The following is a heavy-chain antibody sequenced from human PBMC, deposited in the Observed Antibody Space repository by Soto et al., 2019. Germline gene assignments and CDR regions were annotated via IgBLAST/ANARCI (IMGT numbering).Heavy chain of an antibody. CDR3: AGDWCGGDCDAAYAFDI. Sequence: EVQLVESGGGLVQPGGSLRLSCAASGFTFSSYAMHWVRQAPGKGLEYVSAISSNGGTTYYANSVKGRFTISRDNSKNTLYLQLGRLRAEDMAVYSCAGDWCGGDCDAAYAFDIWGQGTMVTVSS. J-gene: IGHJ3*02. V-gene: IGHV3-64*01. CDR2: ISSNGGTT. D-gene: IGHD2-21*02. CDR1: GFTFSSYA.